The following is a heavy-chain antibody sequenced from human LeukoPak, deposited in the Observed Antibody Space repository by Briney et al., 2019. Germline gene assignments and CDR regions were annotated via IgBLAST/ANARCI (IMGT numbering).Heavy chain of an antibody. CDR3: ARDQAYCSGGSCYPYYFDY. D-gene: IGHD2-15*01. V-gene: IGHV3-30*02. J-gene: IGHJ4*02. Sequence: PGGSLRLSCAASGFTFSSYGMHWVRQAPGKGLEWVAFIRYDGSNKYYADSVKGRFTISRDNSKNTLYLQMNSLRAEDTAVYYCARDQAYCSGGSCYPYYFDYWGQGTLVTVSS. CDR2: IRYDGSNK. CDR1: GFTFSSYG.